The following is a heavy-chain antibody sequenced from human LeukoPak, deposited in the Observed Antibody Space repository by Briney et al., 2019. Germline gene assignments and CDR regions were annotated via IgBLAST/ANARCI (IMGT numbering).Heavy chain of an antibody. CDR2: IGEDGSNR. D-gene: IGHD3-10*01. CDR3: ARDIVIGSGTYLD. V-gene: IGHV3-74*01. CDR1: GFTFSSHW. Sequence: GGSLRPSCAASGFTFSSHWMHWVRQAPGKGLVWVSRIGEDGSNRNYADSVKGRFTISRDNAKSTLYLQMNSLRAEDTAVYYCARDIVIGSGTYLDWGQGTLVTVSS. J-gene: IGHJ4*02.